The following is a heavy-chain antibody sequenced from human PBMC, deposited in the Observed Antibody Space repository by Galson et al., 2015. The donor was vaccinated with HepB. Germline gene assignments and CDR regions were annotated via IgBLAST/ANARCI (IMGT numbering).Heavy chain of an antibody. CDR1: GFTFSSYA. V-gene: IGHV3-30*02. J-gene: IGHJ4*02. D-gene: IGHD4-17*01. CDR3: AKGGDYGAQSDY. Sequence: SLRLSCAASGFTFSSYAMHWVRQAPGKGLEWVAFIRYDGSNKYYADSVKGRFTISRDNSKNTLYLQMNSLRAEDTAVYYCAKGGDYGAQSDYWGQGTLVTVSS. CDR2: IRYDGSNK.